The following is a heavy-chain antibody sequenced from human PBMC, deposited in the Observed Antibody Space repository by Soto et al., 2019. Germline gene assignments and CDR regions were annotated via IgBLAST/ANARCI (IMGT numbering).Heavy chain of an antibody. CDR2: IKQDGSEK. Sequence: GGSLRLSCAASGFTFSSYWMSWVRQAPGKGLEWVANIKQDGSEKYYVDSVKGRFTISRDNAKNTLYLQMNSLRAEDTAVYYCARSSLRRIFGVVITNWFDPWGQGALVTVSS. J-gene: IGHJ5*02. D-gene: IGHD3-3*01. CDR3: ARSSLRRIFGVVITNWFDP. V-gene: IGHV3-7*05. CDR1: GFTFSSYW.